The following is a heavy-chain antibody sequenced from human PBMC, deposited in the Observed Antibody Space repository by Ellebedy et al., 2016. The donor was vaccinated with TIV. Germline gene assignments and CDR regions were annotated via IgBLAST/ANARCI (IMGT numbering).Heavy chain of an antibody. D-gene: IGHD2-2*02. V-gene: IGHV3-21*01. J-gene: IGHJ5*02. Sequence: GESLKISCAASGFTFSSYAMSWVRQAPGKGLEWVSSISSSSSYIYYADSVKGRLTVSRDNAKNSLYLQMNSLRVEDTAVYYCARDHIPVVVPAAIAFDPWGQGTLVTVSS. CDR2: ISSSSSYI. CDR1: GFTFSSYA. CDR3: ARDHIPVVVPAAIAFDP.